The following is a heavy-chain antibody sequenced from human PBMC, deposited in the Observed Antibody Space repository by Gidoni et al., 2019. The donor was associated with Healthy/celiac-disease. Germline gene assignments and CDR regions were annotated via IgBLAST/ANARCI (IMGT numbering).Heavy chain of an antibody. Sequence: EVQLVESGGGLVKPGGSLRLSCAASGFTFSNAWMSWVRQGPGKGLEWVGRIKSKTEGGKTDYAAPVKGRFTSSRDDSKNTVYLQMNSLKTEDTAVYYCTTEALEGITMIVVDYWGQGTLVTVSS. J-gene: IGHJ4*02. V-gene: IGHV3-15*01. CDR1: GFTFSNAW. CDR3: TTEALEGITMIVVDY. CDR2: IKSKTEGGKT. D-gene: IGHD3-22*01.